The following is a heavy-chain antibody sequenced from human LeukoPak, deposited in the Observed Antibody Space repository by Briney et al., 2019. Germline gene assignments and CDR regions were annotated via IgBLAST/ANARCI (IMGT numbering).Heavy chain of an antibody. CDR2: IIPIFGTA. Sequence: GASVKVSCKASGGTFSSYAISWVRQAPGQGLEWMGGIIPIFGTANYAQKFQGRVTITADKSTSTAYMELSSLRSEDTAVYYCAAAGALRAFDYFDYWGQGTLVTVSS. CDR3: AAAGALRAFDYFDY. CDR1: GGTFSSYA. V-gene: IGHV1-69*06. J-gene: IGHJ4*02. D-gene: IGHD6-13*01.